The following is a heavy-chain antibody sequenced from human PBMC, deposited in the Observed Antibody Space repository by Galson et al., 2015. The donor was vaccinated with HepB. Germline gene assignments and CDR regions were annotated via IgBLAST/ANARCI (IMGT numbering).Heavy chain of an antibody. CDR2: IRYDGGNK. CDR1: GFTFSSYG. Sequence: SLRLSCAASGFTFSSYGMHWVRQAPGKGLEWVAFIRYDGGNKYYADSVKGRFTISRDNSKNTLYLQMNSLRAEDTAVYYCAREGSSGWYGLPDYWGQGTLVTVSS. CDR3: AREGSSGWYGLPDY. V-gene: IGHV3-30*02. D-gene: IGHD6-19*01. J-gene: IGHJ4*02.